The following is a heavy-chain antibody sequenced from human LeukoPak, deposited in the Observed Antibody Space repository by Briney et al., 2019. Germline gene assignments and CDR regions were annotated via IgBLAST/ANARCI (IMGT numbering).Heavy chain of an antibody. V-gene: IGHV3-66*01. D-gene: IGHD3-10*01. CDR2: IYSEGST. CDR1: GFTFSTKY. Sequence: GGSLRLSCEATGFTFSTKYMSWVPEVPGKGLQWVSLIYSEGSTFYTDSVKGRFTIPRDNSKNTLYLQMNSLRAEDTAVYHCARYGGSGRFFYWLFDLWGRGTLVTVSS. CDR3: ARYGGSGRFFYWLFDL. J-gene: IGHJ2*01.